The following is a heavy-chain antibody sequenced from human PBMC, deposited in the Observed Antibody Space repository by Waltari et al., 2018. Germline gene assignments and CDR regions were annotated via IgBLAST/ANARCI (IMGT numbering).Heavy chain of an antibody. Sequence: EVHLVQSGAAVKKPGATVKISCKASGYSLTDYNMHWVRQATGKGLEWMGRIDPEDDGIIYAEKYQGRITMSADTSTDTAYMELSSLRSDDTAVYYCAVTAMTGEIDSWGQGTQVTVSS. CDR2: IDPEDDGI. J-gene: IGHJ4*02. D-gene: IGHD3-16*01. CDR3: AVTAMTGEIDS. V-gene: IGHV1-69-2*01. CDR1: GYSLTDYN.